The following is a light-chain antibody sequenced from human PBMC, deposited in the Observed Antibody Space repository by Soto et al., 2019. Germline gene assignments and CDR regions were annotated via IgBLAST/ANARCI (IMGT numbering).Light chain of an antibody. CDR3: QSYDTSLRGV. CDR1: SSNIGAGFD. V-gene: IGLV1-40*01. J-gene: IGLJ2*01. Sequence: QSVLKQPPSMSGAPGQRVTISCTGSSSNIGAGFDVHWYQQLPGTAPKLLIYGNSNRPSGVPDRFSGYKSGTSASLAITGLQADDEADYYCQSYDTSLRGVFGGGTKLTVL. CDR2: GNS.